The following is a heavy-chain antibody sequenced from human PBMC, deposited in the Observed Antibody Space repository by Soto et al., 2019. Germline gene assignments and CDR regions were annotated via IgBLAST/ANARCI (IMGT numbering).Heavy chain of an antibody. CDR3: ARRYCITTSCRGDFDY. CDR1: GYSFANYW. Sequence: GESLKISCKGSGYSFANYWITWVRQTPGKGLEWVGRIDPSDSYTSYSPSFQGHVSISVDKSISTAYLQWSSLKASDTAMYYCARRYCITTSCRGDFDYWGQGTLVTVSS. V-gene: IGHV5-10-1*01. J-gene: IGHJ4*02. D-gene: IGHD2-2*01. CDR2: IDPSDSYT.